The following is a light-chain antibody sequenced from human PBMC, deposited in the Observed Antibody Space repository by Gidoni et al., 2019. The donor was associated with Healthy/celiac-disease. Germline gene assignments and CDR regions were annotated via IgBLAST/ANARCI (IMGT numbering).Light chain of an antibody. CDR3: QQYYSTPLT. J-gene: IGKJ2*01. Sequence: DIVMSQYPDSLAVSLVERATINCKSSQSVLYSSNNKNYLAWYQHKPGQPPKLLIYWASTRESGVPDRFSGSGSGTDFTLTISSLQAEDVAVYYCQQYYSTPLTFGQGTKLEIK. V-gene: IGKV4-1*01. CDR1: QSVLYSSNNKNY. CDR2: WAS.